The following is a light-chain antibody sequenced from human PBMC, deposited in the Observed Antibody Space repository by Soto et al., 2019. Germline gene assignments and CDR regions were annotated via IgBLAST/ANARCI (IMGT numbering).Light chain of an antibody. V-gene: IGKV1-5*01. J-gene: IGKJ4*02. CDR1: QSISGR. CDR2: DAS. CDR3: QQYATYHRT. Sequence: DIQMTQSPSTLSASVGDTVTVTCRASQSISGRLAWYQQKPGEAPHLIVYDASTLENGVSSRSSGSGSGTEFTLTINSLQTHDFATYYCQQYATYHRTFGRGTRLEVK.